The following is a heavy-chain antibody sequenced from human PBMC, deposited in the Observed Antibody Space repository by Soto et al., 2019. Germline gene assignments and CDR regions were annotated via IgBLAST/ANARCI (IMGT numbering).Heavy chain of an antibody. CDR3: ARDRLATTQTYGMDV. Sequence: EVQLVESGGGLIQPGGSLRLSCAASGFTVSSNYMNWVRQAPGKGLEWVSVIYSGGSTYYADSVKGRFTISRDISQNTLYLQMNSLRAEDTAVYYCARDRLATTQTYGMDVWGQGTTVTVSS. J-gene: IGHJ6*02. CDR2: IYSGGST. V-gene: IGHV3-53*01. D-gene: IGHD1-26*01. CDR1: GFTVSSNY.